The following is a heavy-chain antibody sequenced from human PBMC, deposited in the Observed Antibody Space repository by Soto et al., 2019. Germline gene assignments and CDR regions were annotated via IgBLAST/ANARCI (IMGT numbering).Heavy chain of an antibody. CDR3: ARGNARGSSDYYYYYGMDV. V-gene: IGHV4-31*03. CDR2: IYYSGST. CDR1: GGSVSSGSYY. J-gene: IGHJ6*02. Sequence: SETLSLTCTVSGGSVSSGSYYWSWIRQHPGKGLEWIGYIYYSGSTYYNPSLKSRVTISVDTSKNQFSLKLSSVTAADTAVYYCARGNARGSSDYYYYYGMDVWGQGTTVTVSS. D-gene: IGHD3-10*01.